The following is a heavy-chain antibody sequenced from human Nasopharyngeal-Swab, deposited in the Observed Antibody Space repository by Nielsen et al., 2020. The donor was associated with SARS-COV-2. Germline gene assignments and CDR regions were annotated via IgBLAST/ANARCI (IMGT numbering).Heavy chain of an antibody. Sequence: GESLKISCKGSGYSFTSYWISWVRQMPGKGLEWMGRIDPSDSYTNYGPSFQGHVTISADKSISTAYLQWSSLKASDTAMYYCARLGYCSSTSCPYNWFDPWGQGTLVTVSS. CDR3: ARLGYCSSTSCPYNWFDP. D-gene: IGHD2-2*01. J-gene: IGHJ5*02. CDR1: GYSFTSYW. V-gene: IGHV5-10-1*01. CDR2: IDPSDSYT.